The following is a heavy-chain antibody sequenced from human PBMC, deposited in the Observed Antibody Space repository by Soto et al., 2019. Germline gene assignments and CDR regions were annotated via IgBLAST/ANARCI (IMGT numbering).Heavy chain of an antibody. CDR1: GGSISSSSYY. CDR2: IYYSGST. J-gene: IGHJ5*02. Sequence: QLQLQESGPGLVKPSETLSLTCTVSGGSISSSSYYWGWIRQPPGKGLEWIGSIYYSGSTYYNPSLKRRVTISVDTSKNPFSLKLSSVTAADTAVYYCATQEVGGSYVYTFDPWGQGTLVTVSS. D-gene: IGHD1-26*01. V-gene: IGHV4-39*02. CDR3: ATQEVGGSYVYTFDP.